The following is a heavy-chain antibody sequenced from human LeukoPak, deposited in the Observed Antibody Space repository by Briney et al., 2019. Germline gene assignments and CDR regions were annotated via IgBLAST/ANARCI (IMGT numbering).Heavy chain of an antibody. CDR1: GESFSGYY. CDR2: INDGGRT. J-gene: IGHJ4*02. D-gene: IGHD3-22*01. V-gene: IGHV4-34*01. CDR3: ASYYHDSSGYYQYYFDS. Sequence: PSETLSLTCAVYGESFSGYYWTWIRQPPGKGLEWLGEINDGGRTSCNPSLKSRVTISVDTSKNQFSLKLRSVAAADTAVYYCASYYHDSSGYYQYYFDSWGQGTLVTASS.